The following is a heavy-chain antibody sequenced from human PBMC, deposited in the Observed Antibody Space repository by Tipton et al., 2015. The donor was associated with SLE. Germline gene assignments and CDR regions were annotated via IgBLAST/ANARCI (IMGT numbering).Heavy chain of an antibody. CDR3: ARDPFGSLDY. J-gene: IGHJ4*02. Sequence: LRLSCAISGDSVSSNTAAWNWIRQSPSRGLEWLGRTYYRSKWYNDYAVSVKGRITVNPDTSKNQFSLQLKSVTPEDRAVYYCARDPFGSLDYWGQGTLVTVSS. CDR1: GDSVSSNTAA. V-gene: IGHV6-1*01. D-gene: IGHD1-26*01. CDR2: TYYRSKWYN.